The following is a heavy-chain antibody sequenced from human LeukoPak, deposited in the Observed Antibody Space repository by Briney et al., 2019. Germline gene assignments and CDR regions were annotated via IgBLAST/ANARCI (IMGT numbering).Heavy chain of an antibody. D-gene: IGHD3-22*01. J-gene: IGHJ3*02. CDR2: ISGGGGSVI. Sequence: GGSLRLSCAASGFTFSTNSMNWIRQAPGKGLEWGSYISGGGGSVIYYADSVKGRFTISRDNSKNTLYLQMNSLRAEDTAVYYCARPDSSGPKIGAFDIWGQGTMVTVSS. CDR3: ARPDSSGPKIGAFDI. V-gene: IGHV3-48*01. CDR1: GFTFSTNS.